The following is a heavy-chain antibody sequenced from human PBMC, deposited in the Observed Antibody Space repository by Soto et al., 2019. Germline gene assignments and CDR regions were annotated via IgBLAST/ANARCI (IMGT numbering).Heavy chain of an antibody. Sequence: GGSLRLSCAASGFNFDDYAMHWVRQAPGKGLEWVSAISWSSESINYADSVKGRFTISRDNAKNSLYLQMDSLRGEDTAVYYCAKRRGTVSWFDPWGQGTLVTVSS. CDR1: GFNFDDYA. V-gene: IGHV3-9*01. D-gene: IGHD1-1*01. J-gene: IGHJ5*02. CDR3: AKRRGTVSWFDP. CDR2: ISWSSESI.